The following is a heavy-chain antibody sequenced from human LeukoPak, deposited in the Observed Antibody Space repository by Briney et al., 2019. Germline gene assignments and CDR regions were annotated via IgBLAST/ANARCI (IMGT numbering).Heavy chain of an antibody. Sequence: SETLSLTCTVSGGSISSYYWSWIRQPPGKGLEWIGEINHSGSTNYNPSLKSRVTISVDTSKNQFSLKLSSVTAADTAVYYCAGGFGGVIVDYWGQGTLVTVSS. D-gene: IGHD3-16*02. CDR1: GGSISSYY. CDR2: INHSGST. J-gene: IGHJ4*02. V-gene: IGHV4-34*01. CDR3: AGGFGGVIVDY.